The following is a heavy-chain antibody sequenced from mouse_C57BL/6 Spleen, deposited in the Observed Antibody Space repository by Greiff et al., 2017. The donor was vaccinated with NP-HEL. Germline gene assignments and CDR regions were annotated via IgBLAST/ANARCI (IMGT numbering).Heavy chain of an antibody. J-gene: IGHJ1*03. V-gene: IGHV2-5*01. CDR2: IWRGGST. D-gene: IGHD1-1*01. CDR1: GFSLTSYG. CDR3: AKNWITTGPPHWYFDV. Sequence: VQLKQSGPGLVQPSQSLSITCTVSGFSLTSYGVHWVRQSPGKGLEWLGVIWRGGSTDYNAAFMSRLSITKDNSKSQVFFKMNSLQADDTAIYYCAKNWITTGPPHWYFDVWGTGTTVTVSS.